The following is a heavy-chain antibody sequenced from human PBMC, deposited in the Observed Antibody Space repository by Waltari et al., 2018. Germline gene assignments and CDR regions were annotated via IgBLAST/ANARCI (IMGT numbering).Heavy chain of an antibody. CDR1: GFTVSSNY. CDR2: IDSGGST. V-gene: IGHV3-66*01. D-gene: IGHD3-22*01. CDR3: ARDQFDYDSSGYYGY. J-gene: IGHJ4*02. Sequence: EVQLVESGGGLVQPGGSLRLSCAASGFTVSSNYMSWVRQAPGKGLEWVSVIDSGGSTYYADSVKGRFTISRDNSKNTLYLQMNSLRAEDTAVYYCARDQFDYDSSGYYGYWGQGTLVTVSS.